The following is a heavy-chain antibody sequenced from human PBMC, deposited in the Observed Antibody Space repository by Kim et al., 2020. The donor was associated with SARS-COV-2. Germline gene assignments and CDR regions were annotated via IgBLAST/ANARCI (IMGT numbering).Heavy chain of an antibody. Sequence: SETLSLTCAAYGGSFSGYYWSWIRQPPGKGLEWIGEINHSGSTNYNPSPKSRVTISVDTTKNQFSLKLSSVTAADTAEYYCARGGPLVVPAALGAYYYYGYGMDVWRQRTTGTVSS. CDR2: INHSGST. CDR3: ARGGPLVVPAALGAYYYYGYGMDV. J-gene: IGHJ6*01. D-gene: IGHD2-2*01. V-gene: IGHV4-34*01. CDR1: GGSFSGYY.